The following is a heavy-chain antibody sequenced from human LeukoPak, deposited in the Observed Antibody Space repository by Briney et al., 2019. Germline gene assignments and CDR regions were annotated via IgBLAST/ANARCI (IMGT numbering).Heavy chain of an antibody. Sequence: GGSLRHSCAASGFTFSSYSMNWVRQAPGKGLEWVSYISSSSSTIYYADSVKGRFTISRDNAKNSLYLQMNSLRAEDTAVYYCARANSGSSPRRNWFDPWGQGTLVTVSS. CDR1: GFTFSSYS. J-gene: IGHJ5*02. D-gene: IGHD1-26*01. V-gene: IGHV3-48*01. CDR3: ARANSGSSPRRNWFDP. CDR2: ISSSSSTI.